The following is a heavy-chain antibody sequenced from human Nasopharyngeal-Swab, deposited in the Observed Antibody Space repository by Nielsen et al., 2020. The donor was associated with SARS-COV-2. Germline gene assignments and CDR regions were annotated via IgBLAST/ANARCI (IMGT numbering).Heavy chain of an antibody. V-gene: IGHV1-69*13. CDR2: IIPIFGTA. CDR1: GGTFSSYA. J-gene: IGHJ6*03. CDR3: ATMTTVTSYLLYYYYYMDV. D-gene: IGHD4-11*01. Sequence: SVKVSCKDSGGTFSSYAISWVRQAPGQGLEWMGGIIPIFGTANYAQKFQGRVTITADESTSTAYMELSSLRSEDTAVYYCATMTTVTSYLLYYYYYMDVWGKGTTVTVSS.